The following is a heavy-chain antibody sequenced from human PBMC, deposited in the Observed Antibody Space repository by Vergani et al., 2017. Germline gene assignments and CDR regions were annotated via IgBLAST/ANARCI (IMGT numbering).Heavy chain of an antibody. Sequence: EVQLLESGGGLVQPGGSLRLSCAASGFTFSSYAGGWVRQAPGKGLEWVSAISGSGGSTYYADSVKGRFTISRDNSKNTLYLQMNSLGAEDTAVYYCATSGWYIYWGQGTLVTVSS. CDR3: ATSGWYIY. J-gene: IGHJ4*02. D-gene: IGHD6-19*01. CDR2: ISGSGGST. V-gene: IGHV3-23*01. CDR1: GFTFSSYA.